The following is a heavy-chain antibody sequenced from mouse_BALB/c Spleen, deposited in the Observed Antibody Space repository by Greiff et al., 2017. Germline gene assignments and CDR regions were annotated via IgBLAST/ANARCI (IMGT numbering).Heavy chain of an antibody. J-gene: IGHJ3*01. Sequence: EVNVVESGGGLVQPGGSRKLSCAASGFTFSSFGMHWVRQAPEKGLEWVAYISSGSSTIYYADTVKGRFTISRDNPKNTLFLQMTSLRSEDTAMYYCAREDGYSAWFAYWGQGTLVTVSA. CDR3: AREDGYSAWFAY. V-gene: IGHV5-17*02. CDR2: ISSGSSTI. D-gene: IGHD2-3*01. CDR1: GFTFSSFG.